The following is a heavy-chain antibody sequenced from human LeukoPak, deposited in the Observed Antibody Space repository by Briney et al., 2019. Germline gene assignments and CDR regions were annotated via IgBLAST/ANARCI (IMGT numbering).Heavy chain of an antibody. Sequence: ASVKVSCKASGYTFTSYYMHWVRQAPGQGLEWMGIINPSGGSTSYAQKFQGRVTMTRDTSTSTVYMELSSLRSEDTAVYYCASPSGIAAAGASWEIDYWGQGTLVTVSS. CDR1: GYTFTSYY. CDR3: ASPSGIAAAGASWEIDY. V-gene: IGHV1-46*01. D-gene: IGHD6-13*01. CDR2: INPSGGST. J-gene: IGHJ4*02.